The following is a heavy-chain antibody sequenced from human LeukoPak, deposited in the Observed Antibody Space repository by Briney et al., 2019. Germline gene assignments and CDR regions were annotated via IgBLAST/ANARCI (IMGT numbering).Heavy chain of an antibody. J-gene: IGHJ4*02. CDR1: GVTFSSYV. CDR3: AKAVTIFGVVIRRAPDDYFDY. CDR2: ISGSGGGT. D-gene: IGHD3-3*01. V-gene: IGHV3-23*01. Sequence: GGSLRLSCEASGVTFSSYVMSWVRQAPGKRPEWVSGISGSGGGTYYADSVKGRFAISRDNSKNTLYLQMNSLRAEDTAVYYCAKAVTIFGVVIRRAPDDYFDYWGQGTLVTVSS.